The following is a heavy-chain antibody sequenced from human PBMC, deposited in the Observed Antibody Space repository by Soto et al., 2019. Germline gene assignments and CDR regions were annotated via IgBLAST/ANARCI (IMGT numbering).Heavy chain of an antibody. D-gene: IGHD5-12*01. J-gene: IGHJ6*03. Sequence: ALVKVACKVSGYTLTELSMHWVRQDPGKGLEWMGGFDPEDGETIYAQKFQGRVTMTGDTSTDTAYMELSSLRSEDTAVYYCATVLRVDYYYYMDVWGKGTTVTVSS. CDR3: ATVLRVDYYYYMDV. V-gene: IGHV1-24*01. CDR2: FDPEDGET. CDR1: GYTLTELS.